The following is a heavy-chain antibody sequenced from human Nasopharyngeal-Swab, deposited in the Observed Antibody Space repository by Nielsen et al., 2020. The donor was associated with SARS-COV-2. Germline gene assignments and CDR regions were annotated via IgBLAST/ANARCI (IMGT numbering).Heavy chain of an antibody. V-gene: IGHV3-30*04. Sequence: GESLKISCAASGFTFSSYAMHWVRQAPGKGLEWVAVISYDGSNKYYADSVKGRFTISRDNSKNTLYLQMNSLRAEDTAVYYCARDRRVVAATRGGLDWFDPWGQGTLVTVSS. CDR3: ARDRRVVAATRGGLDWFDP. J-gene: IGHJ5*02. CDR2: ISYDGSNK. CDR1: GFTFSSYA. D-gene: IGHD2-15*01.